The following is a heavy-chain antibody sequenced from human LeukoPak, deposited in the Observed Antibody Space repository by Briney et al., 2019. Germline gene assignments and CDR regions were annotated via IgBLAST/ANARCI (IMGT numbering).Heavy chain of an antibody. CDR2: IRYEGSNN. D-gene: IGHD5-12*01. CDR3: EKDSARWLLEMIIDS. CDR1: GFTFSSYG. J-gene: IGHJ4*02. V-gene: IGHV3-30*02. Sequence: GGSLRLSCAASGFTFSSYGMPWFRQAPGKGLDGGAFIRYEGSNNYYAHSVKGRFTISRENSKTTLYLQMKRLTAECMAVHYCEKDSARWLLEMIIDSWGKGPLV.